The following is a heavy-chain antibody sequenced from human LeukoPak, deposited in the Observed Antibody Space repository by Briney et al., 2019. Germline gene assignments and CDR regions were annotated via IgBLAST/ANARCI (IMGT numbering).Heavy chain of an antibody. CDR3: ARGYDFRQLLDAFDI. D-gene: IGHD3-3*01. CDR1: GGSISSSSYY. V-gene: IGHV4-39*07. Sequence: SETLSLTCTVSGGSISSSSYYWGWIRQPPGKGLEWIGNIFYSGSTYYNPSLKSRVTVSVDTSKNQFSLKLNSATAADTAVYYCARGYDFRQLLDAFDIWGQGTMVTVSS. J-gene: IGHJ3*02. CDR2: IFYSGST.